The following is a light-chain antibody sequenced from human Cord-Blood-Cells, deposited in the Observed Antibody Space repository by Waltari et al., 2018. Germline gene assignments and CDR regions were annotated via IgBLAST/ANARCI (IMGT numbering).Light chain of an antibody. CDR2: EVS. CDR1: SSDVGGYTY. J-gene: IGLJ1*01. CDR3: SSYTSSSTL. Sequence: QSALTQPASVSGSPGQSITISCTGTSSDVGGYTYVSWYQQHPGKAPKLIIYEVSNRPSGVSNRFSGSKSCNTASLTISGLQAEDEADYYCSSYTSSSTLFGTGTKVTVL. V-gene: IGLV2-14*01.